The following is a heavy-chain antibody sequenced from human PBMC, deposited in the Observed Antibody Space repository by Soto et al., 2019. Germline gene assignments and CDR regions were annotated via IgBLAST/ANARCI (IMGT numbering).Heavy chain of an antibody. CDR3: ARSTDGHYYYYYGMDV. V-gene: IGHV3-30*04. Sequence: QVQLVESGGGVVQPGRSLTLSCAASGFIFSSYAMHWVRQAPGKGLEWVAVISYDGSKKYYADSVKGRFTISRDNSNNTLYLQMNGLRAEDTAVYYCARSTDGHYYYYYGMDVWGQGTPATVSS. CDR2: ISYDGSKK. CDR1: GFIFSSYA. J-gene: IGHJ6*02.